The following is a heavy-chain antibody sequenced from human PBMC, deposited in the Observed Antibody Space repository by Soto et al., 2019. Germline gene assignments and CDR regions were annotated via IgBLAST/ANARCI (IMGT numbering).Heavy chain of an antibody. Sequence: GESLKISCKGSGYSFTDYWIGWVRQMPGKGLELMGIIYPGDSDTRYSPSFQGQVTISVDKSISTASLQWSSLKASDTATYYCESHLGDPRYYSYRMDVWGQGTTVTVSS. V-gene: IGHV5-51*01. CDR3: ESHLGDPRYYSYRMDV. D-gene: IGHD4-17*01. CDR1: GYSFTDYW. CDR2: IYPGDSDT. J-gene: IGHJ6*02.